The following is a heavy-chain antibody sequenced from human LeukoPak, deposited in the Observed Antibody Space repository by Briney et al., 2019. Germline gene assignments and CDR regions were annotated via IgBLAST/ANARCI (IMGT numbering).Heavy chain of an antibody. CDR2: IYYRGST. J-gene: IGHJ1*01. CDR1: GGSISIYY. D-gene: IGHD3-10*01. V-gene: IGHV4-39*07. Sequence: SETRSLTCTVSGGSISIYYWGWIRQPPGKGLEWIGSIYYRGSTYYNPSLRSRVTISVDTSKNQFSLKLSSVTAADTAVYYCARVGDGSGSFAGYFQHWGQGTLVTVSS. CDR3: ARVGDGSGSFAGYFQH.